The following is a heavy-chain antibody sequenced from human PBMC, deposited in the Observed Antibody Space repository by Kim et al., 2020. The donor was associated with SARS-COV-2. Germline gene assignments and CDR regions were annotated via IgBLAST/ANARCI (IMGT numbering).Heavy chain of an antibody. CDR3: AREGSYRELDY. Sequence: SETLSLTCTVSGGSISSSSYYWGWIRQPPGKGLEWIGSIYYSGSTYYNPSLKSRVTISVDTSKNQFSLKLSSVTAADTAVYYCAREGSYRELDYWGQGTLVTVSS. CDR1: GGSISSSSYY. D-gene: IGHD1-26*01. CDR2: IYYSGST. V-gene: IGHV4-39*02. J-gene: IGHJ4*02.